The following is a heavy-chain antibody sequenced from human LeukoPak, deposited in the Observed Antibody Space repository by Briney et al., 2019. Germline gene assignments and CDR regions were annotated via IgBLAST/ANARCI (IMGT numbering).Heavy chain of an antibody. CDR2: ISGSGSST. CDR1: GFTFSSYA. D-gene: IGHD6-13*01. V-gene: IGHV3-23*01. CDR3: AKEGRSTTPGY. Sequence: GGSLRLSCADSGFTFSSYAMTWVRQAPGKGLEWVSTISGSGSSTYYADSVKGRFTISRDNAKNSLYLQMNSLRAEDTAVYFCAKEGRSTTPGYWGQGTLVTVSS. J-gene: IGHJ4*02.